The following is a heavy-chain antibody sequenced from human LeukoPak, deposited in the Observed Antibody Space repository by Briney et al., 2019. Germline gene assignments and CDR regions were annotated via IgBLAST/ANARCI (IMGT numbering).Heavy chain of an antibody. CDR3: ARQGSGLYAFDI. Sequence: PSQTLSLTCTVTGGSISSSSYYWGWIRHPPGKGLEWIGSIYYSGSTYYNPSLKSRVTISVDTSKNQFSLKLSSVTAADTAVYYCARQGSGLYAFDIWGQGTMVTVS. J-gene: IGHJ3*02. CDR2: IYYSGST. CDR1: GGSISSSSYY. V-gene: IGHV4-39*01. D-gene: IGHD3-3*01.